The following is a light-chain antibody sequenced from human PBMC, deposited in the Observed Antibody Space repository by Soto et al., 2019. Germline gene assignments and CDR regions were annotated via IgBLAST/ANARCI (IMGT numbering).Light chain of an antibody. J-gene: IGKJ1*01. CDR2: GAS. CDR1: QSVSSSY. Sequence: EIVLTQSPGTLSLSPGERATLSCRASQSVSSSYLAWYQQKPGQAPRLLIYGASSRATGIPDRFSGSGSGTDFTPTFSRLEPEDFALYYCQQYGSSPLTFGQGTKVEIK. CDR3: QQYGSSPLT. V-gene: IGKV3-20*01.